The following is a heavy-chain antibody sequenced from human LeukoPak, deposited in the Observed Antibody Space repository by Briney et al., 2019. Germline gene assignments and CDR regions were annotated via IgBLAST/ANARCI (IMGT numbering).Heavy chain of an antibody. Sequence: GASVKVSCKASGYTFSNYGINWVRPAPGQGLERMGWISAYNGNTNYAQKFQGRVTMTADTSTTTGYMELRSLRSDDTAVYYCARGRYDSSPPDSWGQGTLVTVSS. D-gene: IGHD3-22*01. CDR2: ISAYNGNT. CDR1: GYTFSNYG. CDR3: ARGRYDSSPPDS. V-gene: IGHV1-18*01. J-gene: IGHJ4*02.